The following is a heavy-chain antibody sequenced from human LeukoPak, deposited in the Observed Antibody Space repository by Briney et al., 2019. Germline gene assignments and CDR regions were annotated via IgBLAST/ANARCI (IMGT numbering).Heavy chain of an antibody. CDR1: GGSFSGYY. D-gene: IGHD6-19*01. CDR2: INHSGST. Sequence: NASETLSLTCAVYGGSFSGYYWSWIRQPPGKGLEWIGEINHSGSTNYNPSLKSRVTISVDTSKNQFSLKLSSVTAADTAVYYCARLGNSSGWYRLFDYWGQGTLVTVSS. V-gene: IGHV4-34*01. J-gene: IGHJ4*02. CDR3: ARLGNSSGWYRLFDY.